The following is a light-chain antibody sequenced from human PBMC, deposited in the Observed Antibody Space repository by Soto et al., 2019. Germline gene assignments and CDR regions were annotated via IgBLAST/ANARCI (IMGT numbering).Light chain of an antibody. CDR2: GIS. V-gene: IGKV3-20*01. CDR1: HTISSSY. Sequence: ENVLTQSPGTLSLSPGQRATLSCRASHTISSSYLAWYQQKPGQAPRLLIYGISDRATGVPDRFRGSGSGTDFTLTITRLAPEDFAVYFCQQYDSSPRTFGQGTKVEIK. CDR3: QQYDSSPRT. J-gene: IGKJ1*01.